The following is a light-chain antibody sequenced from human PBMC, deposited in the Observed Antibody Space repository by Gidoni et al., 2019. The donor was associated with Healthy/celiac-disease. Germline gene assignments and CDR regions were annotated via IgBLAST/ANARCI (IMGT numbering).Light chain of an antibody. J-gene: IGKJ4*01. CDR2: GAS. CDR3: QQYNNWPPLT. Sequence: EIVMTQSTATLSVSPGERATLSCRASQSVSSNLAWYQPTPGQAPRLLIYGASTRATGIPARFSRSGSGTEFTFTISILQSEDFAVYYCQQYNNWPPLTFGGGTKVEIK. CDR1: QSVSSN. V-gene: IGKV3-15*01.